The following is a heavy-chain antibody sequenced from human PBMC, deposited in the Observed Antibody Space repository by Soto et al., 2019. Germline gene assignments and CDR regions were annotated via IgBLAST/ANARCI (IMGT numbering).Heavy chain of an antibody. V-gene: IGHV3-15*01. D-gene: IGHD2-8*01. CDR3: HTPHGRNAFDI. CDR1: GFTFSNAW. J-gene: IGHJ3*02. Sequence: GGSLRLSCATSGFTFSNAWMAWVRQAPGKGLEWVGRIKSIADGGTTNYAAPVKGRFSISRHDSENTLYLQMNSLRVEDTGIYYCHTPHGRNAFDIWGPGTVVTVS. CDR2: IKSIADGGTT.